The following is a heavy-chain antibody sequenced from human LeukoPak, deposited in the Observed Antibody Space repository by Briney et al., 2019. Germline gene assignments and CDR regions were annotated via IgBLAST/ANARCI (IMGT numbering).Heavy chain of an antibody. V-gene: IGHV4-59*01. CDR1: GGSISSYY. CDR3: ARDPNDGSGYFVYFDY. CDR2: IYYSGST. Sequence: PSETLSLTCTASGGSISSYYWSWIRQPPGKGLEWIGYIYYSGSTNYNPSHKSRATTSVDTSNNQFSLKLSSVTAADTAVYYCARDPNDGSGYFVYFDYWGQGTLVTVSS. D-gene: IGHD3-22*01. J-gene: IGHJ4*02.